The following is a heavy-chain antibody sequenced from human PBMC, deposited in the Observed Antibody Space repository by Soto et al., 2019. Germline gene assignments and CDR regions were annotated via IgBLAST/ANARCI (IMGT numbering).Heavy chain of an antibody. J-gene: IGHJ6*02. D-gene: IGHD2-2*01. V-gene: IGHV1-69*01. CDR2: IIPIFGTA. CDR3: ARGRVPLVPAANSYYYGMDV. CDR1: GGTFSSYA. Sequence: QVQLVQSGAEVKKPGSSVKVSCKASGGTFSSYAISWVRQAPGQGLEWMGGIIPIFGTANYAQKFQGRVTITADESTSTAYMELSSLRSEDTAVYYCARGRVPLVPAANSYYYGMDVWGQGTTVTVSS.